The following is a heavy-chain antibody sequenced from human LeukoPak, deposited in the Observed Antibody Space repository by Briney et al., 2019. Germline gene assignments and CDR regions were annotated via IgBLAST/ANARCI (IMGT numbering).Heavy chain of an antibody. D-gene: IGHD2-21*02. V-gene: IGHV4-59*12. CDR1: GNFIRSDY. CDR3: ARGQPYCGGDCYSRWFDP. J-gene: IGHJ5*02. CDR2: VYNSGNT. Sequence: PSETLSLTCTVSGNFIRSDYWTWIRQSPGKGLEWIGYVYNSGNTNYNPSLKSRVTISLDTSKKQFSLKLKSVTAADTAVYYCARGQPYCGGDCYSRWFDPWGQGTLVTVSS.